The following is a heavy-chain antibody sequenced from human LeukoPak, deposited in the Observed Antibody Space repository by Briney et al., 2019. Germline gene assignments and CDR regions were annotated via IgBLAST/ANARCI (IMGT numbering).Heavy chain of an antibody. Sequence: ASVKVSCKASGYTFTGYYIHWVRQAPGQGLEWMGWINPKSGGTNYAQKFQGRVTMTRDTSITTAYVELSRLISDDTAVYYCAREVNSSSEPFDYWGQGTLVTVSS. D-gene: IGHD6-6*01. CDR1: GYTFTGYY. CDR3: AREVNSSSEPFDY. CDR2: INPKSGGT. J-gene: IGHJ4*02. V-gene: IGHV1-2*02.